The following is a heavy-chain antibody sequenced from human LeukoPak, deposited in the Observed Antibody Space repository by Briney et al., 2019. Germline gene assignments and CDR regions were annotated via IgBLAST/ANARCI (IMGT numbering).Heavy chain of an antibody. D-gene: IGHD4-17*01. J-gene: IGHJ6*02. CDR2: ISGSGGST. V-gene: IGHV3-23*01. CDR1: GFTFSSYA. CDR3: AKDRSYGDYGEPDYYFGMDV. Sequence: PGGSLRLSCAASGFTFSSYAMSWVRQAPGKGLEWVSAISGSGGSTYYADSVKGRFTISRDNAKNSLYLQMNILRAEDTAVYYCAKDRSYGDYGEPDYYFGMDVWGQGTTVTVSS.